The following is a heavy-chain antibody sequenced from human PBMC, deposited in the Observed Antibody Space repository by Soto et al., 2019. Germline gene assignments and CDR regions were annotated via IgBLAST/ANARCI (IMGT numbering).Heavy chain of an antibody. CDR1: GYTHPELS. CDR2: FDPEDGET. CDR3: ATQARELLADYYYYGMDV. D-gene: IGHD1-26*01. J-gene: IGHJ6*02. V-gene: IGHV1-24*01. Sequence: GASVQVSFQVSGYTHPELSMHWVRQAPGKGLEWMGGFDPEDGETIYAQKFQGRVTMTEDTSTDTAYMELSSLRYEDTAVYYCATQARELLADYYYYGMDVWGQGTTVTVSS.